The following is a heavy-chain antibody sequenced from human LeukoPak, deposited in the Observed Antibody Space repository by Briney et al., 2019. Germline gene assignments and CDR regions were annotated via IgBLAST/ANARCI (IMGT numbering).Heavy chain of an antibody. V-gene: IGHV3-66*01. CDR3: ARDHYGSSGYYYFDY. Sequence: PGGSLRLSCAASGFTFSSFEMNRVRQGPGKGLEWVSVPYSGGSTSYADSVKGRFTISRDNSKNTLYLQMNSLRAEDTAVYYCARDHYGSSGYYYFDYWGQGTLVTVSS. CDR2: PYSGGST. J-gene: IGHJ4*02. D-gene: IGHD3-22*01. CDR1: GFTFSSFE.